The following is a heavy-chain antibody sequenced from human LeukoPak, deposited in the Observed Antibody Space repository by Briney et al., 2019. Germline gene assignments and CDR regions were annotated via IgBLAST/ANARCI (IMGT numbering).Heavy chain of an antibody. Sequence: SETLSLTCTVSGGSISSSSYYWGWIRQPPGKGLEWIGSIYYSGSTYYNPSLKSRVTISVDTSKNQFSLKLSSVTAADTAVYYCARSYHYFDYWGQGTLVTVSS. V-gene: IGHV4-39*07. J-gene: IGHJ4*02. CDR3: ARSYHYFDY. CDR2: IYYSGST. CDR1: GGSISSSSYY.